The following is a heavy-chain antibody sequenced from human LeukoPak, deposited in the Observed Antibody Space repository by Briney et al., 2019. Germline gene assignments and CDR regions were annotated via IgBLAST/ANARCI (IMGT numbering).Heavy chain of an antibody. D-gene: IGHD2-2*01. Sequence: ASVKVSCKVSGYTLTELSMHWVRHAPGKGLEWMGGFDPADGETIYAQKSQGRVTMTEDTSTDTAYMELSSLRSEDTAVYYCATDIRVVPAGDKHFDYWGQGTLVTVSA. J-gene: IGHJ4*02. CDR1: GYTLTELS. CDR3: ATDIRVVPAGDKHFDY. CDR2: FDPADGET. V-gene: IGHV1-24*01.